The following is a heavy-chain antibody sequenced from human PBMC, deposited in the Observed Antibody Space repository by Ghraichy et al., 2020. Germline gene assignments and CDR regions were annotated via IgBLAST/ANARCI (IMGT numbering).Heavy chain of an antibody. J-gene: IGHJ6*02. V-gene: IGHV3-21*01. Sequence: GGSLRLSCAGSGFTFSSYTMNWVRQAPGKGLEWVSCISGSGSYIYYTDSVKGRFTISRDNAKNSLYLQMNSLRAEDTAVYYCARAAAMDYYYGMDVWGQGTTITVSS. CDR3: ARAAAMDYYYGMDV. D-gene: IGHD2-2*01. CDR1: GFTFSSYT. CDR2: ISGSGSYI.